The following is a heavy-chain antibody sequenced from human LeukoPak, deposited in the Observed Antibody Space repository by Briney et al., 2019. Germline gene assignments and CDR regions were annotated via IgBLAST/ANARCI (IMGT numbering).Heavy chain of an antibody. D-gene: IGHD1-1*01. CDR1: GGSISNYY. Sequence: SETLSLTCTVSGGSISNYYWTWIRQPPGKGLEWIGYINFSGNTNYNTSLKSRVTILVDTSKNRFSLKLTSVTAADTAVYYCARGEPGYKAWGQGTLVTVSS. V-gene: IGHV4-59*01. J-gene: IGHJ5*02. CDR3: ARGEPGYKA. CDR2: INFSGNT.